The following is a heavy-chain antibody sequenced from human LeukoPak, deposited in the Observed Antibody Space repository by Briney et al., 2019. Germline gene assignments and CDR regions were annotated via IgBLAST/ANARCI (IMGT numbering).Heavy chain of an antibody. CDR2: LWYDGSKK. CDR3: ARDIGRGYSYGPFDY. Sequence: GGSLRLSCAASGFTFSLYAMHWVRQAPGKGLEWVALLWYDGSKKYYADSVEGRFTTSRDNSKNTLYLQMNSLRADDTAVYYCARDIGRGYSYGPFDYWGQGTLVTVSS. J-gene: IGHJ4*02. V-gene: IGHV3-33*01. CDR1: GFTFSLYA. D-gene: IGHD5-12*01.